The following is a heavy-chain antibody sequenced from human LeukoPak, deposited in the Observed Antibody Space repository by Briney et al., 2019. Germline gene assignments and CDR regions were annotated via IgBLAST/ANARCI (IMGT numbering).Heavy chain of an antibody. CDR1: GGSISSSSYY. CDR2: IYYSGST. J-gene: IGHJ2*01. Sequence: SETLSLTCTVSGGSISSSSYYWGWIRQPPGKGLEWIGSIYYSGSTYYNPSLKSRVTISVDTSKHQFSLKLSSVTAADTAVYYCARHRREADSSGWYSWYFDLWGRGTLVTVSS. D-gene: IGHD6-19*01. V-gene: IGHV4-39*01. CDR3: ARHRREADSSGWYSWYFDL.